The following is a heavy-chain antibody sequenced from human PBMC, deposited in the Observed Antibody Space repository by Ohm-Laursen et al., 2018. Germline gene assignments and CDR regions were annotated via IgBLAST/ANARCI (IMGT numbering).Heavy chain of an antibody. D-gene: IGHD2-21*01. CDR2: LYYGTNT. V-gene: IGHV4-61*01. CDR1: GGSVSSHSNY. Sequence: SETLSLTCSVSGGSVSSHSNYWSWIRQPPGKGLEWIGYLYYGTNTNHSPSLKGRVTISVDASKNQFSLNINSMTAADTAVYYCARVNWDSFDNWGQGTLVTVSS. CDR3: ARVNWDSFDN. J-gene: IGHJ3*02.